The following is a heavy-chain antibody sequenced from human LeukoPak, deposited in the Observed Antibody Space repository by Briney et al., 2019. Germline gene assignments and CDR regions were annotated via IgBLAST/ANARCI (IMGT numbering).Heavy chain of an antibody. V-gene: IGHV3-23*01. D-gene: IGHD2-2*01. J-gene: IGHJ5*02. CDR3: ARGGGCSSTGCNNWFDP. Sequence: GGSLRLSCAASGFTFKSYAMTWVRQAPGKGLEWVSGISGSAGSTYYADAVKGRFTISRYNSKNTLYLQMNSLRVEDTAVYYCARGGGCSSTGCNNWFDPWGQGTLVTVSS. CDR1: GFTFKSYA. CDR2: ISGSAGST.